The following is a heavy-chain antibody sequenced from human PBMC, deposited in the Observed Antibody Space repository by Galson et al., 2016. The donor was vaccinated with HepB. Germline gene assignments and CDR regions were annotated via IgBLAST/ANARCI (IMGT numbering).Heavy chain of an antibody. V-gene: IGHV7-4-1*02. CDR2: INTNTGNP. J-gene: IGHJ5*02. Sequence: SVKVSCKASGYTFTSYAMNWVRQAPGQGLEWMGWINTNTGNPTYAQGFTGRFVFSLDTSVTTAYPQINSLKAEDTAVYYCARDGVVTTPRANWFDPWGQGTLVTVSS. CDR3: ARDGVVTTPRANWFDP. D-gene: IGHD2-21*02. CDR1: GYTFTSYA.